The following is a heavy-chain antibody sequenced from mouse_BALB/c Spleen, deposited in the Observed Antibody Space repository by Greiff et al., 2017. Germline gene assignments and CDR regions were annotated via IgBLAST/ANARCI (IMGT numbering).Heavy chain of an antibody. V-gene: IGHV5-6-4*01. D-gene: IGHD1-2*01. Sequence: DVQLVESGGGLVKPGGSLKLSCAASGFTFSSYTMSWVRQTPEKRLEWVATISSGGSYTYYPDSVKGRFTISRDNAKNTLYLQMSSLKSEDTAMYYCTRDFTTATGDYWGQGTTLTVSS. J-gene: IGHJ2*01. CDR3: TRDFTTATGDY. CDR2: ISSGGSYT. CDR1: GFTFSSYT.